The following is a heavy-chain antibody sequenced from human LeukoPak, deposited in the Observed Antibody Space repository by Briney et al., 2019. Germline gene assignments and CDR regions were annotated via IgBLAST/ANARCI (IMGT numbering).Heavy chain of an antibody. CDR3: ARDSGTFYYFDY. CDR1: GFTFSSYA. J-gene: IGHJ4*02. CDR2: ISSNGGST. Sequence: GGSLRLSCAASGFTFSSYAMHWVRQAPGKGLEYVSAISSNGGSTYYANSVKGRFTISRGNSKNTLYLQMGSLRAEDMAVYYRARDSGTFYYFDYWGQGTLVTVSS. D-gene: IGHD3-10*01. V-gene: IGHV3-64*01.